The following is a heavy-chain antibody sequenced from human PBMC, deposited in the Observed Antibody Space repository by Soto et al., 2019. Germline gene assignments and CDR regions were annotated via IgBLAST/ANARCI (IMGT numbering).Heavy chain of an antibody. CDR3: ARDLACSSTSCYTGGPYYYYYGMDV. Sequence: GVSLRLFCASSGFTFRSYRMHWLTQSAGKALVCLPRLNSDGSSTSYADSVKGRFTISRDNAKNTLYLQMNSLRAEDTAVYYCARDLACSSTSCYTGGPYYYYYGMDVWGQGTTVTVSS. J-gene: IGHJ6*02. CDR2: LNSDGSST. CDR1: GFTFRSYR. V-gene: IGHV3-74*01. D-gene: IGHD2-2*02.